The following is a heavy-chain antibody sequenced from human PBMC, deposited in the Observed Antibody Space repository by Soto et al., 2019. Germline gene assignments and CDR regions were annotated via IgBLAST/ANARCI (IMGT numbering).Heavy chain of an antibody. Sequence: GASVKVSCKASGYTFTGHYIHWVRQAPEQGPEWVGEIGPERGDTRFAQKFQGRVTMTRDTSINTVYMEIKNLSSDDTAVYYCGRGRSGQIAVFYRGQGTPVTVSS. CDR2: IGPERGDT. CDR3: GRGRSGQIAVFY. J-gene: IGHJ4*02. V-gene: IGHV1-2*02. CDR1: GYTFTGHY. D-gene: IGHD1-26*01.